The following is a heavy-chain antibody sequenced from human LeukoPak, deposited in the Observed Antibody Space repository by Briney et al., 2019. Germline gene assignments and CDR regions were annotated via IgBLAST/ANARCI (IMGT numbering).Heavy chain of an antibody. CDR2: ISSSSSYI. CDR1: GFTFSSYS. V-gene: IGHV3-21*04. J-gene: IGHJ5*02. Sequence: GGSLRLSCAASGFTFSSYSMNWVRQAPGKGLEWVSSISSSSSYIYYADSVKGRFTISRDNAKNSLYLQMNSLRAEDTAVYYCARSQRIAARPDWFDPWGQGTLVTVSS. D-gene: IGHD6-6*01. CDR3: ARSQRIAARPDWFDP.